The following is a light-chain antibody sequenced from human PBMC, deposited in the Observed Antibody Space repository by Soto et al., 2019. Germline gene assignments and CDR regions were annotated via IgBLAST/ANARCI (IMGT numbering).Light chain of an antibody. CDR1: TSNIGNNH. Sequence: QSVLTQPPSVSAAPGQKVTISCSGTTSNIGNNHVSWYQQLPGTAPKLLIYDNNKRPSGIPDRFSGSKSGTSATLGITGLQTGDEADYYCATCDRKVFGGGTKVTVL. CDR3: ATCDRKV. CDR2: DNN. J-gene: IGLJ1*01. V-gene: IGLV1-51*01.